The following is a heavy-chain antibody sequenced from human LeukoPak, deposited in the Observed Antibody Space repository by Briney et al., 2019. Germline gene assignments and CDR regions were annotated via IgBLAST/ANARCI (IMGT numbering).Heavy chain of an antibody. D-gene: IGHD6-19*01. J-gene: IGHJ4*02. CDR1: GFTVSSNY. V-gene: IGHV3-53*01. Sequence: PGGSLRLSCAVSGFTVSSNYMSWARQALGKGLEWVSVIYSGGSTYYADSVKGRFTISRDNSKNSLYLHMTSLRAEDTAVYYCARDISGSNGWYSEYWGQGTLVTVSS. CDR3: ARDISGSNGWYSEY. CDR2: IYSGGST.